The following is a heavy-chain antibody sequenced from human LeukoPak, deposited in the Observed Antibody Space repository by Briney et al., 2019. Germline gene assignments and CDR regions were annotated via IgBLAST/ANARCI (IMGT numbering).Heavy chain of an antibody. CDR3: ARQGGDLTIFGVVITRLDWFDP. Sequence: GASVKVSCKASGYTFTSYAMNWVRQAPGQGLKWMGWINTNTGNPTYAQGFTGRFVFSLDTSVSTAYLQISSLKAEDTAVYYCARQGGDLTIFGVVITRLDWFDPWGQGTLVTVSS. CDR1: GYTFTSYA. J-gene: IGHJ5*02. V-gene: IGHV7-4-1*02. CDR2: INTNTGNP. D-gene: IGHD3-3*01.